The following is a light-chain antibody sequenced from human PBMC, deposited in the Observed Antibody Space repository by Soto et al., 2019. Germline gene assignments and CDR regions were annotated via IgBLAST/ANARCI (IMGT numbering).Light chain of an antibody. Sequence: QSALTQPASVSGSPGQSITISCTGASSDIGGYNHVSWYQQHPGKAPKLIIYNVSHRPSGVSTRFSSSKYGNTASLIIAGLQAENDADYCCSSYTNTSPHVIFGGGTQLTVL. CDR2: NVS. CDR1: SSDIGGYNH. V-gene: IGLV2-14*03. J-gene: IGLJ2*01. CDR3: SSYTNTSPHVI.